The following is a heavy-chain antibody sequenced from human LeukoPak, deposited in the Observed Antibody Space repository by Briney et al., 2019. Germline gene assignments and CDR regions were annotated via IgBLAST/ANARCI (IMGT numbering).Heavy chain of an antibody. CDR1: GGSISSYY. Sequence: SETLSLTCTVSGGSISSYYWSWIWQPPGKGLEWIGYIYYSGSTNYNPSLKSRVTISVDTSKNQFSLKLSSVTAADTAVYYCARGGYYDSSGHAFDIWGQGTMVTVSS. V-gene: IGHV4-59*01. CDR3: ARGGYYDSSGHAFDI. CDR2: IYYSGST. D-gene: IGHD3-22*01. J-gene: IGHJ3*02.